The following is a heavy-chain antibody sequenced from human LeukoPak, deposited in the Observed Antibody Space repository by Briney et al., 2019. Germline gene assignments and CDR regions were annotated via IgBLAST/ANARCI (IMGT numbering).Heavy chain of an antibody. CDR3: ARDRAAAAITGHYYYYGMDV. V-gene: IGHV4-39*07. J-gene: IGHJ6*02. Sequence: SETLSLTCTVSGGSISSSSYYWGWIRQPPGKGLEWIGSIYYSGSTYYNPSLKSRVTISVDTSKNQFSLKLSSVTAADTAVYYCARDRAAAAITGHYYYYGMDVWGQGTTVTVSS. CDR1: GGSISSSSYY. CDR2: IYYSGST. D-gene: IGHD6-13*01.